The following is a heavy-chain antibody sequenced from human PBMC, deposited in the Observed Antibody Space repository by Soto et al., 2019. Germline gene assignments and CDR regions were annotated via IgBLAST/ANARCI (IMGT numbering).Heavy chain of an antibody. CDR2: ISAYNGNT. CDR1: GYTFTSYG. CDR3: ARKKLWFGEPNWFDP. D-gene: IGHD3-10*01. Sequence: ASVKVSCKASGYTFTSYGISWVRQAPGQGLEWMGWISAYNGNTNYAQKLQGRVTMTTDTSTSTAYMELRSLRSDDTAVYYCARKKLWFGEPNWFDPWGQGTLVTVSS. V-gene: IGHV1-18*01. J-gene: IGHJ5*02.